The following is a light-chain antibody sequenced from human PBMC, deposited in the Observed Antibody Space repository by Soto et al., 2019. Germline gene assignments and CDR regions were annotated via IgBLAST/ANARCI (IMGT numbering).Light chain of an antibody. V-gene: IGKV3-15*01. Sequence: EIVMTQSPPTLSVSPGDGATLSCRASQSVNSNLAWYQQKPGQAPRLLIYGASRRAMHIPARFSGSGSGTEFTLTISGLQSEDFAVYCCQQYDSGPPRTFGGGTKVDIK. CDR2: GAS. J-gene: IGKJ4*01. CDR1: QSVNSN. CDR3: QQYDSGPPRT.